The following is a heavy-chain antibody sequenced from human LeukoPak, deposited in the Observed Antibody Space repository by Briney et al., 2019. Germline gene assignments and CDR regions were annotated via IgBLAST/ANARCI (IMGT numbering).Heavy chain of an antibody. J-gene: IGHJ3*02. CDR2: IYYSGST. V-gene: IGHV4-59*01. CDR3: AREADSSGWYGDDFDI. D-gene: IGHD6-19*01. Sequence: KPSDTLSLTCTVSGGSISSYYWSWIRQPPGKGLEWIGYIYYSGSTNYIPSLKSRVTISVDTSKNQFSLKQSSVTAADTAVYYCAREADSSGWYGDDFDIWGQGTMVTVSS. CDR1: GGSISSYY.